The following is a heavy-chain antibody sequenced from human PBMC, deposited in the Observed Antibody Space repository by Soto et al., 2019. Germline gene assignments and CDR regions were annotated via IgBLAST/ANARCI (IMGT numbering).Heavy chain of an antibody. V-gene: IGHV3-64*01. CDR1: GFTFSSYA. J-gene: IGHJ4*02. CDR2: ISSNGGST. Sequence: EVQLVESGGGLVQPGGSLRLSCAASGFTFSSYAMHWVRQAPGKGLEYVSAISSNGGSTYYANSVKGRFTISRDNSKNTLYLQMGSLRAEDMAVYYCARDGGGYSGYHFDYWGQGTLVTVSS. CDR3: ARDGGGYSGYHFDY. D-gene: IGHD5-12*01.